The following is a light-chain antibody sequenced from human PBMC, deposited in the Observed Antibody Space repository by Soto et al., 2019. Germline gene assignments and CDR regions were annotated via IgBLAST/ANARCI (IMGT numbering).Light chain of an antibody. CDR1: SSDVGSYNL. Sequence: QSALTQPASVSGSPGQSITISCTGTSSDVGSYNLVSWYQQHPGKAPKLMIYEVSKRPSGVSNRFSGSKSGNTASLTISGLQAEDEADYSCCSYTGSSTFVEFGGGTK. CDR3: CSYTGSSTFVE. CDR2: EVS. J-gene: IGLJ2*01. V-gene: IGLV2-23*02.